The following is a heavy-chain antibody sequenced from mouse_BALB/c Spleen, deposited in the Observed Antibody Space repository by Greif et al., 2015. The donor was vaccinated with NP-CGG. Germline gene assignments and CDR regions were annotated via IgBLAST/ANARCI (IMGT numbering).Heavy chain of an antibody. J-gene: IGHJ4*01. V-gene: IGHV5-6-5*01. CDR2: ISSGGST. Sequence: EVMLVESGGGLVKPGGSLKLSCAASGFTFSSYAMSWVRQTPEKRLEWVASISSGGSTYYPDSVKGRFTISRDNARNILYLQMSSLRSEDTAMYYCARGGHYYGYGMDYWGQGTSVTVSS. CDR3: ARGGHYYGYGMDY. CDR1: GFTFSSYA. D-gene: IGHD1-2*01.